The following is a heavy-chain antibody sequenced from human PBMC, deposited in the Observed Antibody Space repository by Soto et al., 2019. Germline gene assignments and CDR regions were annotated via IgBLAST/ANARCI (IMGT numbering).Heavy chain of an antibody. V-gene: IGHV1-18*01. CDR2: ISAYNGNT. J-gene: IGHJ6*02. CDR3: ARDLKGIAVAETYYSYYGMDV. CDR1: GYTFTSYG. D-gene: IGHD6-19*01. Sequence: ASVKVSCKASGYTFTSYGISWVRQAPGQGLEWMGWISAYNGNTNYAQKLQGRVTITTDTSTSTAYMELRSLRSEDTAVYYCARDLKGIAVAETYYSYYGMDVWGQGTTLTVSS.